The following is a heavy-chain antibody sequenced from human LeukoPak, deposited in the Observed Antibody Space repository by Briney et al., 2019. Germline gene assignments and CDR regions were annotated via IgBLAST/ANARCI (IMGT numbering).Heavy chain of an antibody. Sequence: GGSLRLSCAASGFVFSTYVMHWVRQAPGKGPEWVAVVAHDGRYRYYADSVKGRFTISRDNSKNTLYLQMNSLRAEDTAVYHCVREGDVGSSGFDAFDIWGQGTMVAVSS. CDR3: VREGDVGSSGFDAFDI. J-gene: IGHJ3*02. V-gene: IGHV3-30*04. D-gene: IGHD6-19*01. CDR1: GFVFSTYV. CDR2: VAHDGRYR.